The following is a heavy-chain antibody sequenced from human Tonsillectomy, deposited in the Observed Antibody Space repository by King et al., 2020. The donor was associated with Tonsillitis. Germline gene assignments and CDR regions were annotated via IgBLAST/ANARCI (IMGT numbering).Heavy chain of an antibody. V-gene: IGHV4-31*02. J-gene: IGHJ3*02. CDR3: ARGIYYDIGAFDI. CDR1: GGSISSGGYY. D-gene: IGHD3-22*01. Sequence: QLQESGPGLVKPSQTLSLTCTVSGGSISSGGYYWSWIRQHPGKGLEWIGDIYDSGSIYYNPSLKSRVTISVDTSKNQFSLKLSSVTAADTAVYYCARGIYYDIGAFDIWGQGTMVTVSS. CDR2: IYDSGSI.